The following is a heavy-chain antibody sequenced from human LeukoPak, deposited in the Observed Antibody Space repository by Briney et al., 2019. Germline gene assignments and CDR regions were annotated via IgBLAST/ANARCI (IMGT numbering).Heavy chain of an antibody. Sequence: GASVKVSCKASVYTFTSYAMYWVRQAPGQGLEWMGWINTNTGNPTYAQGFTGRFVFSLDTTVSTAYLQISSLQAEDTAVYYCAIYAAAGTLDYWGQGTLVTVSS. V-gene: IGHV7-4-1*02. J-gene: IGHJ4*02. CDR1: VYTFTSYA. CDR2: INTNTGNP. D-gene: IGHD6-13*01. CDR3: AIYAAAGTLDY.